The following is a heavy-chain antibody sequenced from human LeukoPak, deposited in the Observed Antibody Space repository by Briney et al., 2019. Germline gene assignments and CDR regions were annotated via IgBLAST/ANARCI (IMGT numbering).Heavy chain of an antibody. V-gene: IGHV3-33*06. Sequence: GRSLRLSCSASGFTFSYYAIHWVRQAPGKGLEWVALIWSDGSNKYYADSVKGRITISRDNSKNTLYLQMNSLRAEDTAVYYCAKEFDIVLKGVMDVWGQGTTVTVSS. CDR3: AKEFDIVLKGVMDV. CDR1: GFTFSYYA. CDR2: IWSDGSNK. J-gene: IGHJ6*02. D-gene: IGHD2-8*01.